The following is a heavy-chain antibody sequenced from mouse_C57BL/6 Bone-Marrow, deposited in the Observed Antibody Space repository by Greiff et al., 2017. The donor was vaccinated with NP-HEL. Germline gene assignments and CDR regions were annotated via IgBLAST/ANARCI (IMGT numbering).Heavy chain of an antibody. CDR3: ARDGAYYGSSSAWFAY. Sequence: EVQGVESGGGLVKPGGSLKLSCAASGFTFSSYAMSWVRQTPEKRLEWVATLSDGGSYTYYPDNVKGRFTISRDNAKNNLYLQMSHLKSEDTAMYYCARDGAYYGSSSAWFAYWGQGTLVTVSA. J-gene: IGHJ3*01. D-gene: IGHD1-1*01. CDR1: GFTFSSYA. CDR2: LSDGGSYT. V-gene: IGHV5-4*01.